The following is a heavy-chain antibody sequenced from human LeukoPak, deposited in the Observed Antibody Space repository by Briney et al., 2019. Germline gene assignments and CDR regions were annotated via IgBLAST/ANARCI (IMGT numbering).Heavy chain of an antibody. Sequence: SETLSLTCAVYGGSLSAYYWTWIRQPPGKGLEWIGEINHSGSTNYNPSLKSRVTISVDTSKNQFSLKLSSVTAADTAVYYCSRAWGSFRYRFDYWGQGTLVTVSS. CDR1: GGSLSAYY. CDR3: SRAWGSFRYRFDY. V-gene: IGHV4-34*01. J-gene: IGHJ4*02. CDR2: INHSGST. D-gene: IGHD3-16*02.